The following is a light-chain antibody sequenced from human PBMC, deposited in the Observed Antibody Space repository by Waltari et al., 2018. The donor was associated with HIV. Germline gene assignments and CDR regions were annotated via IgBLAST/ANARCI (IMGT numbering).Light chain of an antibody. Sequence: QSVLTQPPSVSGAPGQRVTISCTGSNSNIGSTYDVHWYQLLPGKAPKLRIYANNNRPSGVPDRCSGSKSGASASLAIAGLQAEDEADYSCQSYDSRLSAWVFGGGTKVTVL. V-gene: IGLV1-40*01. J-gene: IGLJ3*02. CDR3: QSYDSRLSAWV. CDR2: ANN. CDR1: NSNIGSTYD.